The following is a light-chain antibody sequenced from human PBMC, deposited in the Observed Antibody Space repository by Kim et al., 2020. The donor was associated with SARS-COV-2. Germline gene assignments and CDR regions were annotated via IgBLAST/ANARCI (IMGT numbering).Light chain of an antibody. CDR1: NRDVGAYNY. Sequence: GQSVSISCTGTNRDVGAYNYVYWYQQHPGKVPKLIIYDVFKRPSGVSDRFSGSKSGDTASLAISGLQADDEADYYCSSYGGKYNAVFGGGTKVTVL. J-gene: IGLJ2*01. CDR3: SSYGGKYNAV. CDR2: DVF. V-gene: IGLV2-11*01.